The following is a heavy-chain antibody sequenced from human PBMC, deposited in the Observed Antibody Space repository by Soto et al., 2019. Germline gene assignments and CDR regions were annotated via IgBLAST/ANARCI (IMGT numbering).Heavy chain of an antibody. D-gene: IGHD3-3*01. CDR3: ARDRDLSDADYFDY. Sequence: PGGSLRLSCAASGFTFSSYGMHWVRQAPGKGLEWVAVIWYDGSNKYYADSVKGRFTISRDNSKNTLYLQMNSLRAEDTAVYYCARDRDLSDADYFDYWGQGTLVTVSS. V-gene: IGHV3-33*01. CDR1: GFTFSSYG. CDR2: IWYDGSNK. J-gene: IGHJ4*02.